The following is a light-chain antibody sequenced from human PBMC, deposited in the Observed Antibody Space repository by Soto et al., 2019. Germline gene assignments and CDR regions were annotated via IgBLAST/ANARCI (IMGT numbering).Light chain of an antibody. CDR1: QTVRNNY. J-gene: IGKJ5*01. Sequence: EFVLTQSPGTLSLSPGERATLSCRASQTVRNNYLAWYQQKPGQAPRLLIYDASSRATGIPDRFSGSGSGTDFTLTISSLQSEDFAVYYCQQYTNWPPITFGQGTRLEIK. CDR3: QQYTNWPPIT. V-gene: IGKV3D-20*02. CDR2: DAS.